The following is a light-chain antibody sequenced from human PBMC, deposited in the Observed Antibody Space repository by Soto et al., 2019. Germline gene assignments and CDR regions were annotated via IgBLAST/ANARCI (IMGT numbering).Light chain of an antibody. CDR1: QSVSSSY. CDR3: QQYGSSPWT. CDR2: GAS. V-gene: IGKV3-20*01. Sequence: EIVLTQSPGTLSLSPGERATLSCRASQSVSSSYLAWYQQKPGQAPRLLIYGASSRATGIPDRFSGRGSGTDFTLTISSLEPEDFAVYYCQQYGSSPWTFGQGTKVEIK. J-gene: IGKJ1*01.